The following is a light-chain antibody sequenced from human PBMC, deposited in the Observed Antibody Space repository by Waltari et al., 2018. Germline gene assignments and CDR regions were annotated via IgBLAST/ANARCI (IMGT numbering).Light chain of an antibody. CDR2: FDS. V-gene: IGLV3-21*04. CDR3: KVWDSTSDYRGV. J-gene: IGLJ2*01. CDR1: NIATKN. Sequence: SLVLSQPPSVSVAPGKTARITCGGNNIATKNVHWYQQKPGQAPVLVIYFDSDRPSGIPERFAGSNSGNAATLTISRVEAGDEADYYCKVWDSTSDYRGVFGGGTKLTVL.